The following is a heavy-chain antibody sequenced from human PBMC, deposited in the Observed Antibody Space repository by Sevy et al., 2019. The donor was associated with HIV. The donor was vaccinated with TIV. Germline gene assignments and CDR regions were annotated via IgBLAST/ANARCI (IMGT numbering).Heavy chain of an antibody. CDR2: ISNDGSDK. J-gene: IGHJ6*02. CDR3: ANSRGRYEGSSWLYYYYIMDV. Sequence: GGSLRLSCAAAGFTFSRYGMHWARQAPGKGLEWVAVISNDGSDKEYAESVKGRFTVSRDNSKDTVYLQMNSLRPDDTAVYYCANSRGRYEGSSWLYYYYIMDVWGQRTTVTVSS. V-gene: IGHV3-30*18. D-gene: IGHD6-13*01. CDR1: GFTFSRYG.